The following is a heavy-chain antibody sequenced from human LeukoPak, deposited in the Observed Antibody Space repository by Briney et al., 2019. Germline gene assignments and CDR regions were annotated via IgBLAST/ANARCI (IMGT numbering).Heavy chain of an antibody. CDR1: GYTLSELS. CDR3: ASGYSDSSAYYYARDVFDI. V-gene: IGHV1-24*01. Sequence: GASVKVSCKVSGYTLSELSMHWVRQAPGKGLEWMGRFDPADNETIYAQKFQGRVTMTEDTSTDTAYMELSSLRSEDTAVYYCASGYSDSSAYYYARDVFDIWGQGTMVTISS. J-gene: IGHJ3*02. D-gene: IGHD3-22*01. CDR2: FDPADNET.